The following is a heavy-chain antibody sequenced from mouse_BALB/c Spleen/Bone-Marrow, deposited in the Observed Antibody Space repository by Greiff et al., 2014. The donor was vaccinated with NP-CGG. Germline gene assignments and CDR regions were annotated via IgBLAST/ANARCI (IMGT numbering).Heavy chain of an antibody. D-gene: IGHD2-2*01. CDR3: TNGYDYYAMDY. Sequence: EVQLVESGTVLARPGASVKMSCKASGYSSTSYWMHWVKQRPGQGLEWIGAIYPGNSDTSYNQKFKGKAKLTAVTSASTAYMELSSLTNEDSAVYYCTNGYDYYAMDYWGQGTSVTVSS. V-gene: IGHV1-5*01. J-gene: IGHJ4*01. CDR1: GYSSTSYW. CDR2: IYPGNSDT.